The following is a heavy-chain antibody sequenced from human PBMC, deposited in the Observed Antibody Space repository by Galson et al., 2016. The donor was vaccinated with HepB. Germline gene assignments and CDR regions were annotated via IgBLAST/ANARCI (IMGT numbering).Heavy chain of an antibody. CDR2: IIPTFGTA. CDR3: ARGNVVLPAGVAYYYYGMDV. Sequence: SVKVSCKASGGTFSSYPISWVRQAPGQGLEWMGGIIPTFGTATYAQQFQGRVTITADESTCTTYMQLSSLRSDDTAVYYCARGNVVLPAGVAYYYYGMDVWGQGTTVTVSS. J-gene: IGHJ6*02. CDR1: GGTFSSYP. V-gene: IGHV1-69*13. D-gene: IGHD2-2*01.